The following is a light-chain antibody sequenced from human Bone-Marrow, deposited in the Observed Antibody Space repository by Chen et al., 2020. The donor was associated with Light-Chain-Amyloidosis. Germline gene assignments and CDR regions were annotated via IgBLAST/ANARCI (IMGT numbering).Light chain of an antibody. J-gene: IGKJ2*01. CDR2: AAS. CDR3: QQSYSTPYT. Sequence: DIQMPQSPSSPSASVGDRVTLTCRASQSISTYVNWYQQKPGKAPKLLIYAASSLQSGVSSRFSGSGSGTESTLTISSLQPEDFATYYCQQSYSTPYTFGQGTKLEIK. V-gene: IGKV1-39*01. CDR1: QSISTY.